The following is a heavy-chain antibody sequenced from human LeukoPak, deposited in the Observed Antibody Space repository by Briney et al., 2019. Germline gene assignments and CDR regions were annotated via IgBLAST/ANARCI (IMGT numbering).Heavy chain of an antibody. CDR1: GFTFSSYS. D-gene: IGHD4-17*01. Sequence: PGGSLRLSCAASGFTFSSYSMNWVRQAPGKGLEWVSSISSSSSYIYYADSVKGRFTISRDNAKNSLYLQMNSLRAEDTAVYYCARGVYGDYRFGYWGQGTLVTVSS. CDR3: ARGVYGDYRFGY. V-gene: IGHV3-21*01. J-gene: IGHJ4*02. CDR2: ISSSSSYI.